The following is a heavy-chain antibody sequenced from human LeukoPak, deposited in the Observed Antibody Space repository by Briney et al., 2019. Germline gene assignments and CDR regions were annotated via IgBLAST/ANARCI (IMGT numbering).Heavy chain of an antibody. CDR1: GGSICSYY. CDR3: ARGMPMVRGVMDY. Sequence: SETLSLTCTVSGGSICSYYWSWIRQPPGKGLEWIGYIYYSGSTNYNPSLKSRVTISVDTSKNQFSLKLSSVTAAGTAVYYCARGMPMVRGVMDYWGQGTLVTVSS. CDR2: IYYSGST. V-gene: IGHV4-59*01. J-gene: IGHJ4*02. D-gene: IGHD3-10*01.